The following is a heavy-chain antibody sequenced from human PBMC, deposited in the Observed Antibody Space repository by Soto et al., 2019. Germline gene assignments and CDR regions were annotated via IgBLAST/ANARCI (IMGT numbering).Heavy chain of an antibody. Sequence: EVQLVESGGGLVQPGGSLRLSCAASGFTFSSYSMNWVRQAPGKGLEWVSYISSSISTIYYADSVKGRFTISRDNAKNSLYLQMNSLRAEDTAVYYCARDPPRLGLDVWGQGTTVTVSS. J-gene: IGHJ6*02. D-gene: IGHD2-21*01. V-gene: IGHV3-48*01. CDR2: ISSSISTI. CDR3: ARDPPRLGLDV. CDR1: GFTFSSYS.